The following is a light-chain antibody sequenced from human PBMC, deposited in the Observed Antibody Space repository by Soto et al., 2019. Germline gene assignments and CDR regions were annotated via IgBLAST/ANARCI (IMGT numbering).Light chain of an antibody. CDR1: QSVDKY. CDR3: QQRKNWPPIT. V-gene: IGKV3-11*01. CDR2: DGS. J-gene: IGKJ5*01. Sequence: ETVLTQSPATLSLSPGERATLSCRASQSVDKYIAWYQQKLGQAPRLLIYDGSNRATGIPARFSGSGSGTDFTLTISSLEPEDFAVYYCQQRKNWPPITFGQGTRLEIK.